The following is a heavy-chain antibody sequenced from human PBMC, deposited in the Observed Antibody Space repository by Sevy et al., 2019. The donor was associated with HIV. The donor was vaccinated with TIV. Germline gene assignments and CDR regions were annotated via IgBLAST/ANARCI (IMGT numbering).Heavy chain of an antibody. Sequence: GGSLRLSCAASGFTFSSYAMSWVRQAPGKGLEWVSAISGSGGSTYYADSVKGRFTISRDKSKNTLYLQMNSLRAEDTAVYYCANSIAARQPFDYWGQGTLVTVSS. V-gene: IGHV3-23*01. CDR3: ANSIAARQPFDY. D-gene: IGHD6-6*01. CDR1: GFTFSSYA. J-gene: IGHJ4*02. CDR2: ISGSGGST.